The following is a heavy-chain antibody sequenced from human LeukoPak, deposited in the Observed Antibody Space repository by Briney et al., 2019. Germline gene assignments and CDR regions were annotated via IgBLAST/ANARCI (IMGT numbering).Heavy chain of an antibody. Sequence: PGGSLRLSCAASGFTSSSYAMSWVRQAPGKGLEWVSAISGSGGSTYYADSVKGRFTISRDNSKNTLYLQMNTLRAEDTAVYYCAKVKMATIGPYFDYWGQGTLVTVSS. CDR1: GFTSSSYA. V-gene: IGHV3-23*01. CDR2: ISGSGGST. D-gene: IGHD5-24*01. J-gene: IGHJ4*02. CDR3: AKVKMATIGPYFDY.